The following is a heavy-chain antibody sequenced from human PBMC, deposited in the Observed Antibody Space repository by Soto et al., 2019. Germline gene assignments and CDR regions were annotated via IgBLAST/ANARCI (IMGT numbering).Heavy chain of an antibody. CDR2: ISSSGSTI. D-gene: IGHD3-3*01. CDR1: GFTFSSYE. CDR3: AKGLWSGYSPFDY. Sequence: GGSLRLSCAASGFTFSSYEMNWVRQAPGKGLEWVSYISSSGSTIYYADSVKGRFTISRDNSKNMLYLQMNSLRTDDTAMYYCAKGLWSGYSPFDYWGQGTQVTVS. J-gene: IGHJ4*02. V-gene: IGHV3-48*03.